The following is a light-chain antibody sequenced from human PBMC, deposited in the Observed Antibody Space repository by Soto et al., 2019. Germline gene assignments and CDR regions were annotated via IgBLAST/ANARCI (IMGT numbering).Light chain of an antibody. J-gene: IGKJ1*01. CDR1: QSISSW. CDR2: KAS. V-gene: IGKV1-5*03. Sequence: DIQMTQSPSTLSASVGDRVTITCRASQSISSWLAWYQQKPGKAPKLLIYKASSLESGVPSRFSGSGSGTEFTLTISSLQPDDFATYDCQQYNSLWTFGQGTNVEIK. CDR3: QQYNSLWT.